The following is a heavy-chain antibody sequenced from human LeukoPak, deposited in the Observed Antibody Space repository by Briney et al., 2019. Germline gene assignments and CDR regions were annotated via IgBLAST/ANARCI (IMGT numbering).Heavy chain of an antibody. CDR2: IYTSGST. CDR1: GGSISSYY. V-gene: IGHV4-4*07. Sequence: PSETLSLTCTVSGGSISSYYWSWIRQPAGKGLEWIGRIYTSGSTNYNPSLKSRVTMSVDTSKNQFSLKLSSVTAADTAVYYCAREGYYDSSGYYPHDIWGQGTMVTVSS. CDR3: AREGYYDSSGYYPHDI. D-gene: IGHD3-22*01. J-gene: IGHJ3*02.